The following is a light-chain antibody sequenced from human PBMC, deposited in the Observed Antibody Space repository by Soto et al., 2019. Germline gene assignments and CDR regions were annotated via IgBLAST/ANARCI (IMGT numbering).Light chain of an antibody. CDR1: QSVLYSSNNKNY. CDR2: WAS. CDR3: QQYYSTPHT. Sequence: DIVMTQSPDSLAVSLGERATINCKSSQSVLYSSNNKNYLVWYQQKPGQPPKLLIYWASTRESGVPDRFSGSGSGTDFTFTISSLQAEDVAVYYCQQYYSTPHTFGGGTKVEIK. V-gene: IGKV4-1*01. J-gene: IGKJ4*01.